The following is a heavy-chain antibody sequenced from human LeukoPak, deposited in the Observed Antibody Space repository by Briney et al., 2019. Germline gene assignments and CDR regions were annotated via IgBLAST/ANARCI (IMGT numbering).Heavy chain of an antibody. CDR1: GFTVSSDS. Sequence: GGSLRLSCTVSGFTVSSDSMSWVRQAPGKGLEWVSFIYSGGSTHYSDSVKGRFTISRDNSKNTLYLQMNSLRAEDTAVYYCARGGSSSKHSWFDPWGQGTLVTVSS. D-gene: IGHD6-6*01. CDR3: ARGGSSSKHSWFDP. CDR2: IYSGGST. V-gene: IGHV3-53*01. J-gene: IGHJ5*02.